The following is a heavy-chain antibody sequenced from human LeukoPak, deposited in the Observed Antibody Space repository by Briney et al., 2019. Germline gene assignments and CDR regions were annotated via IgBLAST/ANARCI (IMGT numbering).Heavy chain of an antibody. Sequence: ASVKVSCKASGYTFTGYYMHWLRQAPGQGLEWMGWINPNSGGTNFAQKFQGRVTTTRDTSISTAYLELSRLRSDDTAVYYCARSSGSYYNIFDYWGQGTLVTVSS. CDR2: INPNSGGT. D-gene: IGHD3-10*01. CDR3: ARSSGSYYNIFDY. V-gene: IGHV1-2*02. CDR1: GYTFTGYY. J-gene: IGHJ4*02.